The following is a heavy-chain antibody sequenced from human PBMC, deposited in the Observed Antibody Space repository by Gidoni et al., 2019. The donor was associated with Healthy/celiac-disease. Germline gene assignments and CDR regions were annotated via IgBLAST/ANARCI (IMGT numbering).Heavy chain of an antibody. CDR2: IIPIFGTA. J-gene: IGHJ6*02. CDR1: GGTFSSYA. CDR3: ARDRAAAGIYYYGMDV. Sequence: QVQLVQSGAEVKKPGSSVKVSRKASGGTFSSYAISWVRQAPGQGLEWMGGIIPIFGTANYAQKFQGRVTITADESTSTAYMELSSLRSEDTAVYYCARDRAAAGIYYYGMDVWGQGTTVTVSS. V-gene: IGHV1-69*01. D-gene: IGHD6-13*01.